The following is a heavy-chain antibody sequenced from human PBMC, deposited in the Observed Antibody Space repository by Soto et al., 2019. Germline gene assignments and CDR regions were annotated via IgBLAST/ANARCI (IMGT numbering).Heavy chain of an antibody. J-gene: IGHJ4*02. V-gene: IGHV5-10-1*01. CDR2: IDPSDSQT. D-gene: IGHD3-22*01. CDR1: GYSFAGYW. Sequence: GESLKISCKGSGYSFAGYWITWVRQKPGKGLEWMGRIDPSDSQTYYSPSFRGHVTISATKSITTVFLQWSSLWASDTAMYYCARQIYDSDTGPNFQYYFVSWGQGTPVTVSS. CDR3: ARQIYDSDTGPNFQYYFVS.